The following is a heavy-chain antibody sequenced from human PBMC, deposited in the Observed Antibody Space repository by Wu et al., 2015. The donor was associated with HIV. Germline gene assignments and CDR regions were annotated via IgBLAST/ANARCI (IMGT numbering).Heavy chain of an antibody. CDR1: GYTFTNYG. J-gene: IGHJ1*01. Sequence: QVQLLQSGSEMKKPGASVKVSCKTSGYTFTNYGISWVRQAPGQGLEWLGSISSYTGDTNYAQRLQGRVTMTTDTSTSTAYMELRTLRSDDTAVYYCARGHGYSSGWGAEYFQHWGQGTLVTVSS. D-gene: IGHD6-19*01. CDR3: ARGHGYSSGWGAEYFQH. CDR2: ISSYTGDT. V-gene: IGHV1-18*01.